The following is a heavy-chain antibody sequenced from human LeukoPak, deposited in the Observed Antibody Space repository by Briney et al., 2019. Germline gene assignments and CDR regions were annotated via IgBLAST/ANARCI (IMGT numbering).Heavy chain of an antibody. CDR2: IDPSDSYT. V-gene: IGHV5-10-1*01. J-gene: IGHJ4*02. CDR1: GYSFTSYW. CDR3: VRQVGGPKGNKGFDY. D-gene: IGHD3-16*01. Sequence: PGESLKISCKGSGYSFTSYWISWVRQMPGKGLEWMGRIDPSDSYTNYSPSFQGHVTISADKSISTAYLQWSSLKASDTAMYYCVRQVGGPKGNKGFDYWGQGTLVTVSS.